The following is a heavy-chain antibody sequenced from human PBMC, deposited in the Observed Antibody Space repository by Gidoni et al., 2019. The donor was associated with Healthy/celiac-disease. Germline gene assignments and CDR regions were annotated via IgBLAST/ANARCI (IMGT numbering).Heavy chain of an antibody. CDR3: AKDTYDFWSGYYTDPLTYYYYGMDV. J-gene: IGHJ6*02. Sequence: QVQLVESGGGVVQPGRSLRLSCAASGFTFSSSGMHLVRPAPGKGLEWVAVISYDGSNKYYADSVKGRFTISRDNSKNTLYLQMNSLRAEDTAVYYCAKDTYDFWSGYYTDPLTYYYYGMDVWGQGTTVTVSS. CDR2: ISYDGSNK. V-gene: IGHV3-30*18. CDR1: GFTFSSSG. D-gene: IGHD3-3*01.